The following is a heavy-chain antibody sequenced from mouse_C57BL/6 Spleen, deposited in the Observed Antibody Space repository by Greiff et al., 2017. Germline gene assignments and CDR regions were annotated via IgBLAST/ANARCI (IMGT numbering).Heavy chain of an antibody. Sequence: VQLQQSGPELVKPGASVKISCKASGYAFSSSWMNWVKQRPGKGLEWIGRIYPGDGDTNYNGKFKGKATLTADKSSSTAYMQLSSLTSEDSAVYFCARWELRLQGYYAMDYWGQGTSVTVSS. CDR2: IYPGDGDT. D-gene: IGHD3-2*02. V-gene: IGHV1-82*01. CDR3: ARWELRLQGYYAMDY. CDR1: GYAFSSSW. J-gene: IGHJ4*01.